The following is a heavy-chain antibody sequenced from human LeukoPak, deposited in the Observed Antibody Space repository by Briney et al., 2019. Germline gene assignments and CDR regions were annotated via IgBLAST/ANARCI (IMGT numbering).Heavy chain of an antibody. Sequence: PSETLSLTCTVSGGSISSYYWNWIRQPPGKGLEWIGYIYYSGSTNYNPSLKSRVTISIDTPKNQFSLQLRSVTVADTAVYYCAREVPFCSSGGSCYRRFDSWGQGTLVIASS. D-gene: IGHD2-15*01. CDR2: IYYSGST. V-gene: IGHV4-59*01. J-gene: IGHJ4*02. CDR1: GGSISSYY. CDR3: AREVPFCSSGGSCYRRFDS.